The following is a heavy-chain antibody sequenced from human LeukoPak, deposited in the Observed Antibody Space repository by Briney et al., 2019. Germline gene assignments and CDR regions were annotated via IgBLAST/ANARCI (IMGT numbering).Heavy chain of an antibody. D-gene: IGHD3-16*01. CDR1: GFTLSDSW. V-gene: IGHV3-7*01. J-gene: IGHJ6*02. CDR2: MNQDGSAK. CDR3: ATYTHWVAGDV. Sequence: GGSLRLSCAASGFTLSDSWMSWVRQAPGKGLEWVANMNQDGSAKGYVDSVKGRFTISRDNARNSLYLQMSSLRPEDTAVYYCATYTHWVAGDVWGQGTTVTVSS.